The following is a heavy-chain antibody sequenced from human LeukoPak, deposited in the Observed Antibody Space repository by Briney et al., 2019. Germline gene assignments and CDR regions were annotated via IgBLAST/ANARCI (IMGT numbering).Heavy chain of an antibody. CDR3: AKSGVVPAAKNWFDP. CDR2: MNPNSGNT. J-gene: IGHJ5*02. V-gene: IGHV1-8*03. Sequence: GASVNVSCKASGYTFTRYDINWVRQATGQGLEWMGWMNPNSGNTGYAQKFQGRVTITRNTSISTAYMELSSLRSEDTAVYYCAKSGVVPAAKNWFDPWGQGTLVTVSS. D-gene: IGHD2-2*01. CDR1: GYTFTRYD.